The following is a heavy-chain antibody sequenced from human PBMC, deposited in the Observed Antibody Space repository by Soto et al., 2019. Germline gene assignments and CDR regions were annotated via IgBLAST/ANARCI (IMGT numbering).Heavy chain of an antibody. CDR1: GFTFSSYG. CDR3: AKDGGSVCSGGTCYFQAPDY. J-gene: IGHJ4*02. V-gene: IGHV3-30*18. D-gene: IGHD2-8*02. Sequence: GGSLILSCAASGFTFSSYGMHWVRRAPGKGLEWVAVISYDGSNKYYADSVKGRFTISRDNSKNTLSVQMDSLRVEDTALYYCAKDGGSVCSGGTCYFQAPDYWGQGTLVTVSS. CDR2: ISYDGSNK.